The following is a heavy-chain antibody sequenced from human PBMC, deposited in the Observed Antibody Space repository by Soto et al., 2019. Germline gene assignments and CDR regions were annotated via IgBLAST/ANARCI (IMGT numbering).Heavy chain of an antibody. CDR3: ARWGYCSSSSCYDNWFDP. CDR1: GYSFSTYW. V-gene: IGHV5-51*01. D-gene: IGHD2-2*01. Sequence: TGESLKISCKGSGYSFSTYWIGWVRQMPGKGLEWMGMIYPGDSDTRYTPSFQGQVTISADKSISTAYLQWSRLKASDTAMYYCARWGYCSSSSCYDNWFDPWGQGTLVTVSS. J-gene: IGHJ5*02. CDR2: IYPGDSDT.